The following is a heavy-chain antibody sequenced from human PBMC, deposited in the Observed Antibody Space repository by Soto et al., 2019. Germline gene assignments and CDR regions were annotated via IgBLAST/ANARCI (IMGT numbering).Heavy chain of an antibody. J-gene: IGHJ5*02. CDR1: GGSISTPYYH. CDR3: AKHFLVAKAGRFDP. D-gene: IGHD6-13*01. CDR2: IYYTGST. V-gene: IGHV4-39*01. Sequence: PSETLSLTCTVSGGSISTPYYHWGWIRQPPGKGLEWVATIYYTGSTYYNPSLESRVTISVDTSKNQFSLRLSSVTATDTAIYYCAKHFLVAKAGRFDPWGQGTLVTVS.